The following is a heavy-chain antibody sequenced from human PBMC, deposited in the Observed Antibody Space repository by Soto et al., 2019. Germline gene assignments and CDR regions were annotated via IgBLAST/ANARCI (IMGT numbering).Heavy chain of an antibody. CDR1: GDTFHRDV. CDR2: IIPLFGTT. J-gene: IGHJ6*02. CDR3: ASLRGVDV. Sequence: QVQVVQSGAEVKGTGSSVKVSCKASGDTFHRDVVSWVRQAPGQGLEWMGGIIPLFGTTNYAQKVQGRVTITADESTNTVYMELRNLRVDDTAVYYCASLRGVDVWGQGTAVTVSS. V-gene: IGHV1-69*01.